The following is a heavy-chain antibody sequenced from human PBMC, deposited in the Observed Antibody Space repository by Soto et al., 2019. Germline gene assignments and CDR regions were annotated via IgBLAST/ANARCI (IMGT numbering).Heavy chain of an antibody. CDR2: INNDGSDT. V-gene: IGHV3-74*01. CDR1: GFTFSSYW. CDR3: VRDKPHNWFDP. J-gene: IGHJ5*02. Sequence: LRLTCAASGFTFSSYWMHWVRQAPGKGLVWVSRINNDGSDTTYADSVKGRFTISRDNAKNTVYLQMNSLRAEDTAVYYCVRDKPHNWFDPWGQGTPVTVSS.